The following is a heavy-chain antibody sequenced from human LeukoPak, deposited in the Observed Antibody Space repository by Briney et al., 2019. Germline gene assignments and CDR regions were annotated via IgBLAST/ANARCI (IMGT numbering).Heavy chain of an antibody. CDR1: GGTFSSYA. D-gene: IGHD1-26*01. CDR2: IIPIFGTA. V-gene: IGHV1-69*06. J-gene: IGHJ5*02. CDR3: ARGGDYYIHNNWFDP. Sequence: SVKVSCKASGGTFSSYAISWVRQAPGQGLEWMGGIIPIFGTANYAQKFQGRVTITADKPTSTAYMELSSLRSEDTAVYYCARGGDYYIHNNWFDPWGQGTLVTVSS.